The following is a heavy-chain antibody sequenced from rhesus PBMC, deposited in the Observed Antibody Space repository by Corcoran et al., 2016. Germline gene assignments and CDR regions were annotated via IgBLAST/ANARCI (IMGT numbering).Heavy chain of an antibody. Sequence: QVQLQESGPAVVKPSETLSLTCAVSGGSISRSNWWSCLRPSPGTGRAWVGGIYGSGGSTKYNPSLKSRVTISKDTSKNQFSLKLSSVTAADTAVYYCASYLGYSGYSLPYNRFDVWGPGVLVTVSS. V-gene: IGHV4-93*01. CDR3: ASYLGYSGYSLPYNRFDV. J-gene: IGHJ5-1*01. CDR1: GGSISRSNW. D-gene: IGHD5-30*01. CDR2: IYGSGGST.